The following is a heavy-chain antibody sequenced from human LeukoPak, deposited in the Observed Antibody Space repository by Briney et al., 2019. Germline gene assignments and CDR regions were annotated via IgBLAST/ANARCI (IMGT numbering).Heavy chain of an antibody. CDR2: TYYRSKWYN. Sequence: SQTLSLTCAISGDSVSSKSAAWNWIRQSPSRGLEWLGRTYYRSKWYNDYAPSVQSRITINPDTSKNQFSLQLTSVTPEDTALYYCARDDRRHQPRKGFDYWGQGTLVTVSS. CDR3: ARDDRRHQPRKGFDY. CDR1: GDSVSSKSAA. J-gene: IGHJ4*02. D-gene: IGHD1-14*01. V-gene: IGHV6-1*01.